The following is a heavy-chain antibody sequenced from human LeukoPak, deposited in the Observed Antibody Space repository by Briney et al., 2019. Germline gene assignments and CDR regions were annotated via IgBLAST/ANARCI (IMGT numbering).Heavy chain of an antibody. D-gene: IGHD1-26*01. J-gene: IGHJ4*02. Sequence: PGGSLRLSCAAFGFTFSSHAMTWVRQAPGKGLEWVSTIGASGGSTYYADSVKGRFTVSRDNSKNTLYLQMNSLRAEDTAVYYCAKTMGAIDHDYWGQGTLVTVSS. V-gene: IGHV3-23*01. CDR3: AKTMGAIDHDY. CDR2: IGASGGST. CDR1: GFTFSSHA.